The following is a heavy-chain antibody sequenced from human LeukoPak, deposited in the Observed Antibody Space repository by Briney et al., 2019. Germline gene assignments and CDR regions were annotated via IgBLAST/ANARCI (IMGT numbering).Heavy chain of an antibody. D-gene: IGHD3-3*01. CDR2: ISSSGDII. CDR3: ARDVLRFLEWSQSDY. Sequence: GGSLRLSCAASGFTFSDYYMTWVRQAPGMGLEWLSYISSSGDIIYYADSVKGRFTISRDNAKNSLYLQMNSLRAEDTAVYYCARDVLRFLEWSQSDYWGQGTLVTVSS. V-gene: IGHV3-11*01. CDR1: GFTFSDYY. J-gene: IGHJ4*02.